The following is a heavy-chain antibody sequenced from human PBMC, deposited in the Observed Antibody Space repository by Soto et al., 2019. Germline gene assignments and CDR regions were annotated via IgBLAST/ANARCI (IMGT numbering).Heavy chain of an antibody. CDR1: GFSFSNDT. J-gene: IGHJ4*02. Sequence: EVQLVESGGGLVKPGGFLTLSCAASGFSFSNDTMNWIRQAPGKGLEWVSSIISSGSFIYYADSVKGRFTISRDNAKNSLYLQMNSLRAEVTALYYCARVADYYDSSGYLPVVDWGQGTLVTVSS. V-gene: IGHV3-21*01. CDR3: ARVADYYDSSGYLPVVD. CDR2: IISSGSFI. D-gene: IGHD3-22*01.